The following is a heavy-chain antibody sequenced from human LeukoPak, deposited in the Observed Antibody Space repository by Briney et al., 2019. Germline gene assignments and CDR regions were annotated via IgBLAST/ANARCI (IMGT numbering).Heavy chain of an antibody. CDR1: GFTFSSNE. Sequence: GGSLRLSCAASGFTFSSNEMDWVRQAPGKGLEWVSYISTRGSTISYADSVKGRFTISRDNAKNSLYLQMNSLRVEDTAVYYCARDQFGTRLDWGQGTLVTVSS. CDR2: ISTRGSTI. J-gene: IGHJ4*02. D-gene: IGHD1-1*01. CDR3: ARDQFGTRLD. V-gene: IGHV3-48*03.